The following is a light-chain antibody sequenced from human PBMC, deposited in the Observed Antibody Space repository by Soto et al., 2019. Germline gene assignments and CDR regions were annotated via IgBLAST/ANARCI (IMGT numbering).Light chain of an antibody. CDR3: QQTYSHPWT. J-gene: IGKJ1*01. CDR2: RAS. CDR1: QNICNY. V-gene: IGKV1-39*01. Sequence: DIHMTQSPSSLSGSVGDRVTISCRARQNICNYLHWDQRQPGTAPSLLISRASTVRSGIPPRFSGSGSERDFTLNICSLRPEDIGTYFWQQTYSHPWTFGPGTRVEI.